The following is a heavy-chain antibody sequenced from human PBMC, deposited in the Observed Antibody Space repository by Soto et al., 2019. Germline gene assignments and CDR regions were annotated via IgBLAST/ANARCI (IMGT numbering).Heavy chain of an antibody. D-gene: IGHD4-4*01. J-gene: IGHJ4*02. Sequence: SETLSLTCTVSGGSISSGDYYWSWIRQPPGKGLEWIGYIYYSGSTYYNPSLKSRVTISVDTSKNQFSLKLSSVTAADTAVYYCARKHDDYNNYAVFDYWGQGTLVTVSS. CDR3: ARKHDDYNNYAVFDY. CDR2: IYYSGST. CDR1: GGSISSGDYY. V-gene: IGHV4-30-4*01.